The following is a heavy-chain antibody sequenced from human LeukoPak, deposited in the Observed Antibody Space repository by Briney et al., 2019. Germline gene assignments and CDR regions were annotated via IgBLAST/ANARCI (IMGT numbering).Heavy chain of an antibody. CDR2: INYSGST. CDR3: SRGPSSGWGGYFDY. J-gene: IGHJ4*02. Sequence: SETLSPTCSVSGGSISSGDCYWSWIRQPPGKGLEWIGYINYSGSTYYNPPLKSRVTISVDRSKNQFSLKLSSVTAADTAVYYCSRGPSSGWGGYFDYWGQGILVTVSS. D-gene: IGHD6-19*01. CDR1: GGSISSGDCY. V-gene: IGHV4-30-2*01.